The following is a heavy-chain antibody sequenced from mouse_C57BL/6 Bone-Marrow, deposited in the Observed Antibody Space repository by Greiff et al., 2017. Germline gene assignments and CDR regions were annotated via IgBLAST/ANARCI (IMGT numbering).Heavy chain of an antibody. D-gene: IGHD1-1*01. CDR1: GYTFTDYY. V-gene: IGHV1-19*01. CDR2: INPYNGGT. J-gene: IGHJ2*01. CDR3: ARNGYYYGSSGC. Sequence: VQLQQSGPVLVKPGASVKMSCKASGYTFTDYYMNWVKQSHGKSLEWIGVINPYNGGTSYNQKCKCKATLTVDKSSSTAYMELNSLTSEDSAVYYCARNGYYYGSSGCWGQGTTLTVSS.